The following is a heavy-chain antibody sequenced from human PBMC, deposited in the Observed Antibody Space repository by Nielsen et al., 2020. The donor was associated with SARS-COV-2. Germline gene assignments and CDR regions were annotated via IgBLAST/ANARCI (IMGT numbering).Heavy chain of an antibody. CDR2: IYPGDSDT. CDR3: ASSESSSGSPWYFDY. J-gene: IGHJ4*02. CDR1: GYSFTSYW. D-gene: IGHD1-26*01. V-gene: IGHV5-51*01. Sequence: GESLKISCKGSGYSFTSYWIGWVRQMPGKGLEWMGIIYPGDSDTRYSPSFQGQVTISADKSISTAYLQWSSLKASDTAMYYCASSESSSGSPWYFDYWGQGTLVTVSS.